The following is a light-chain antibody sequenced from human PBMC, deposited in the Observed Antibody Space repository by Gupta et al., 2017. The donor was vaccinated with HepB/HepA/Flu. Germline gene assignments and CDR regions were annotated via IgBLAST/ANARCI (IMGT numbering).Light chain of an antibody. CDR1: SSNIGNNY. Sequence: QSVLTQPRSVSAAPGQKVTITRPGSSSNIGNNYVPWYQQPPGTAPNLLIYENNKRPSGTPARFSGSKSGTSATLTNTGVQAGDEAVYYCHTWDSSQSGWVFGGGTKLTVL. J-gene: IGLJ3*02. V-gene: IGLV1-51*02. CDR2: ENN. CDR3: HTWDSSQSGWV.